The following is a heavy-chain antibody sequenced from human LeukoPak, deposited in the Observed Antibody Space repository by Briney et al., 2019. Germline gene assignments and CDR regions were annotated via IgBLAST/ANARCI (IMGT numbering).Heavy chain of an antibody. CDR3: AKSSISGSGSYYPYYYGMDV. CDR2: INPNSGGT. D-gene: IGHD3-10*01. CDR1: GYSFTDYY. Sequence: ASVKVSCKASGYSFTDYYMHWVRQAPGQGLEWMGWINPNSGGTNSAQRFQGRVTMTRDTSISTAYMELSSLRSDDTAVYYCAKSSISGSGSYYPYYYGMDVWGQGTTVPVSS. J-gene: IGHJ6*02. V-gene: IGHV1-2*02.